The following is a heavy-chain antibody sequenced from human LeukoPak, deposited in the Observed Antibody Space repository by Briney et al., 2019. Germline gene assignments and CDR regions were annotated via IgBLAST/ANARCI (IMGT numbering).Heavy chain of an antibody. D-gene: IGHD1-26*01. CDR2: IYHSGST. J-gene: IGHJ4*02. CDR3: ARGRLVGAINY. V-gene: IGHV4-4*02. CDR1: GGSISSSNW. Sequence: SETLSLTCAVSGGSISSSNWWSWVRQPPGKGLEWIGEIYHSGSTNYNPSLKSRVTISVDTSKNQFSLKLGSVTAADTAVYYCARGRLVGAINYWGQGTLVTVSS.